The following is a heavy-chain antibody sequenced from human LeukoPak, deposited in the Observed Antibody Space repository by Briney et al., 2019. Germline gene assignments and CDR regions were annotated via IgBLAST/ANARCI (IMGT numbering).Heavy chain of an antibody. V-gene: IGHV3-23*01. CDR1: GFTFSNYD. Sequence: GGSLRLSCAASGFTFSNYDMSWVRQAPGKGLEWVSTIGGSGGYTYYADSVKGRFTISRDNSKNTLYLQMNSLRDEDTAVYYCAKGAQLWLRGGIYWGQRTLVTVSS. CDR3: AKGAQLWLRGGIY. CDR2: IGGSGGYT. D-gene: IGHD5-18*01. J-gene: IGHJ4*02.